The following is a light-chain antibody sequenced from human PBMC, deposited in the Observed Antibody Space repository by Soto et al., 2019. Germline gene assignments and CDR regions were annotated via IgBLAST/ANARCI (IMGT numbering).Light chain of an antibody. J-gene: IGKJ1*01. CDR2: GAS. CDR1: QSVASNY. Sequence: EIVLTQSPGTLSLSPGERATLSCRASQSVASNYLAWYQQKPGQAPRLLIYGASSRATGIPDRFSGSGSGTEFTLTISRLEPEDFAVYNCQQYSRSPWTFGQGTKVEIK. V-gene: IGKV3-20*01. CDR3: QQYSRSPWT.